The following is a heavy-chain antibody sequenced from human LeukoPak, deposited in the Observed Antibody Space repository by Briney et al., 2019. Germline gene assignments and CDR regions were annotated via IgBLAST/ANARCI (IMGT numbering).Heavy chain of an antibody. Sequence: PSETLSLTCTVSGGSISSYYWSWIRQPPGKGLEWVGYIYYSGSTNYNPSLKSRVTISVDTSKNQFSLKLSSVTAADTAVYYCAGLLAARRPYYYGMDVWGQGTTVTVSS. CDR1: GGSISSYY. J-gene: IGHJ6*02. D-gene: IGHD6-6*01. V-gene: IGHV4-59*08. CDR3: AGLLAARRPYYYGMDV. CDR2: IYYSGST.